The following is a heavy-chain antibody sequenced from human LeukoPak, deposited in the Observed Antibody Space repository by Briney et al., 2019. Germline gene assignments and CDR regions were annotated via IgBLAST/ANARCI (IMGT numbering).Heavy chain of an antibody. V-gene: IGHV4-59*01. D-gene: IGHD3-22*01. J-gene: IGHJ4*02. CDR3: ARAPDSSGYYVDY. Sequence: PSETLSLTCTVSGGSISSYYWSWIRQPPGKGLEWIGYIYYSGSTNYNPPLKSRVTISVDTSKNQFSLKLSSVTAADTAVYYCARAPDSSGYYVDYWGQGTLVTVSS. CDR2: IYYSGST. CDR1: GGSISSYY.